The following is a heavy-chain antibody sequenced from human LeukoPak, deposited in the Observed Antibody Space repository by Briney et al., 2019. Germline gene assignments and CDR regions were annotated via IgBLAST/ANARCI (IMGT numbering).Heavy chain of an antibody. CDR1: GGSISSGDYY. V-gene: IGHV4-30-4*01. Sequence: PSQTLSLTCTVSGGSISSGDYYWRWIRQPPGKGLEWIGYIYYSGSTYYNPSLKSRVTISVDTSKNQFSLKLSSVTAADTAVYYCARGDSGSSKREVDYWGQGTLVTVSS. D-gene: IGHD1-26*01. J-gene: IGHJ4*02. CDR3: ARGDSGSSKREVDY. CDR2: IYYSGST.